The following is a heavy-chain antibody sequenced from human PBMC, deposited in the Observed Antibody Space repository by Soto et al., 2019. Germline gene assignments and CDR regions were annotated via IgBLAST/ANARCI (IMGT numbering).Heavy chain of an antibody. Sequence: EVQLLESGGGLVQPGGSLRLSCAASGLTFSSYAMSWVRQAPGKGLEWVSAITGSGGSTHYADSVKGRFTISRDNSKSTLYLQMNSLRAEDTAVYYCAKTTYDYYYYYGMDVWGQGTTVTVSS. CDR1: GLTFSSYA. CDR2: ITGSGGST. J-gene: IGHJ6*02. V-gene: IGHV3-23*01. CDR3: AKTTYDYYYYYGMDV.